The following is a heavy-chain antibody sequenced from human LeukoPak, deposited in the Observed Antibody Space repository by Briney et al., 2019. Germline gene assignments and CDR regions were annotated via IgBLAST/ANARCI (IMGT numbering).Heavy chain of an antibody. CDR2: IYHSGST. D-gene: IGHD4-17*01. CDR1: GYSISSGYY. J-gene: IGHJ5*02. V-gene: IGHV4-38-2*02. CDR3: AGGPLTMTRGFDP. Sequence: PSETLSLTCTVSGYSISSGYYWGWIRQPPGKGLEWIGSIYHSGSTYYHPSLKSRVTISVDTSKNQFSLKLSSVTAADTAVYYCAGGPLTMTRGFDPWGQGTLVTVSS.